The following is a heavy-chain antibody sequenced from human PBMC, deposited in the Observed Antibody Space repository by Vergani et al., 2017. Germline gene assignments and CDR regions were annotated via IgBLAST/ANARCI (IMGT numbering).Heavy chain of an antibody. Sequence: QLQLQESGPGLVKPSETLSLTCTVSGVSLGSNSYYWGWIRQPPGKGLEWIGTIYYTGTTYYNEAHKSRLTISVDTSQNQFSLNLTSVTAADTAVYYCTIHGRSGWAGYFQHWGQGTLVTASS. V-gene: IGHV4-39*01. J-gene: IGHJ1*01. CDR1: GVSLGSNSYY. D-gene: IGHD6-19*01. CDR2: IYYTGTT. CDR3: TIHGRSGWAGYFQH.